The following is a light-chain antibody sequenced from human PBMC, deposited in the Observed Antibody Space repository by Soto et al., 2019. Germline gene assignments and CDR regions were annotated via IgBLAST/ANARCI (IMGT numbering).Light chain of an antibody. Sequence: QLVLTQSPSASASLGASVKLTCTLSSGHSSYAIAWHQQQPEKGSRYLMKLNSDGSHSKGDGIPDRFSGSSSGAERYLTISSLQSEDEADYYCQTWGTGIYVVFGGGTKLTVL. J-gene: IGLJ2*01. CDR3: QTWGTGIYVV. CDR2: LNSDGSH. CDR1: SGHSSYA. V-gene: IGLV4-69*01.